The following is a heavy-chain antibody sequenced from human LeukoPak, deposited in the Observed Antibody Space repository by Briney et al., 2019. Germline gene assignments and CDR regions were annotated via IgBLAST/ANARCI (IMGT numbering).Heavy chain of an antibody. CDR2: IYTSGST. J-gene: IGHJ6*03. D-gene: IGHD6-13*01. V-gene: IGHV4-4*07. CDR3: ARSISGSTDASYYYYMDV. Sequence: SETLSLTCTVSGGSISSYYWSWIRQPAGKGLEWIGRIYTSGSTNYNPSLKSRVTMSVDTSKNQLSLKLSSVTAADTAVYYCARSISGSTDASYYYYMDVWGKGTTVTVSS. CDR1: GGSISSYY.